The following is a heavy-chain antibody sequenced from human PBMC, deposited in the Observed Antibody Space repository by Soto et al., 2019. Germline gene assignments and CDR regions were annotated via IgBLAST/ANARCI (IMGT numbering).Heavy chain of an antibody. CDR1: GGSISSSSYY. D-gene: IGHD4-17*01. CDR3: ARLGLPSYGRAAY. V-gene: IGHV4-39*01. Sequence: QLQLQESGPGLVKPSETLSLTCTVSGGSISSSSYYWGWIRQPPGKGLQWIGNIHYVGSPYYNPSLKSRVTISVDTSKTRFSLRLSSVTAADTAVYYCARLGLPSYGRAAYWGPGTLVTVSS. J-gene: IGHJ1*01. CDR2: IHYVGSP.